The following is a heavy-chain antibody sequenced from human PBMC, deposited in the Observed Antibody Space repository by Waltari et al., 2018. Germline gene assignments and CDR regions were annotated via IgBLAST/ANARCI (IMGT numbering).Heavy chain of an antibody. CDR2: INHSGST. D-gene: IGHD3-10*01. V-gene: IGHV4-34*01. Sequence: QVQLQPWGAGLLMPSETLSLTCAVYGGSFSGYNWFWIRQPPGKGLEWIGEINHSGSTNYNPSLKSRVTISVDTSKNQFSLKLSSVTAADTAVYYCARGYGTTAMGYWGQGTLVTVSS. CDR1: GGSFSGYN. J-gene: IGHJ4*02. CDR3: ARGYGTTAMGY.